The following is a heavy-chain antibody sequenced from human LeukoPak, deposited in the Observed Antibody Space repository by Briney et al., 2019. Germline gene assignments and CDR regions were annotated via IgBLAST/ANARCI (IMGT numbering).Heavy chain of an antibody. D-gene: IGHD6-6*01. CDR1: GSTLSDLS. Sequence: ASVKVSCKVSGSTLSDLSIHWVRQAPGKGLEYVGGSDPEDGETFHAQNFQGRVTITEDTSIDTAYMELSSLRSEDTAVYYCVTDRARLFWYFDLWGRGTLVTVSS. V-gene: IGHV1-24*01. J-gene: IGHJ2*01. CDR2: SDPEDGET. CDR3: VTDRARLFWYFDL.